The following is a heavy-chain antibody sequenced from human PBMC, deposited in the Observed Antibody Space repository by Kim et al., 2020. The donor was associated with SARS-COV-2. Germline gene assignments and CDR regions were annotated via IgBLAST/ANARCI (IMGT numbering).Heavy chain of an antibody. Sequence: DSVRGRFTISRDNSKYTLFLQMHSLRVEDTDVYYCAKERQAGGEYHGYFDNWGQGTLVTVSS. V-gene: IGHV3-23*01. CDR3: AKERQAGGEYHGYFDN. D-gene: IGHD3-10*01. J-gene: IGHJ4*02.